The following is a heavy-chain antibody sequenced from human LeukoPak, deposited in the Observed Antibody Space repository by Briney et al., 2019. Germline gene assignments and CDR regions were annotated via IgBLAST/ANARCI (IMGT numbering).Heavy chain of an antibody. D-gene: IGHD2-15*01. CDR3: AIHCSGGSCSPSYYFYY. Sequence: ASVKVSCKASGYSFSSYAIQWLRQAPGQRLEWMGWINAGNGDTKYSQKFQDRVTITRDTSASTAYMELSSLRSEDTAVYYCAIHCSGGSCSPSYYFYYWGQGTLVTVSS. J-gene: IGHJ4*02. CDR2: INAGNGDT. CDR1: GYSFSSYA. V-gene: IGHV1-3*01.